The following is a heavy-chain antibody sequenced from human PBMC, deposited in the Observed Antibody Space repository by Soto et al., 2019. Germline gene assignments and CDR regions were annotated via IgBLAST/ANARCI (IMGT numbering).Heavy chain of an antibody. D-gene: IGHD2-15*01. CDR3: ARAQYLVVVAATRNNWFDP. CDR1: GDSVSSNSAA. J-gene: IGHJ5*02. CDR2: TYYRSKWYN. Sequence: SQTLSLTCAISGDSVSSNSAAWNWIRQSPSRGLEWLGRTYYRSKWYNDYAVSVKSRITINPDTSKNQFSLQLNSVTPEDTAVYYCARAQYLVVVAATRNNWFDPWGQGTLVTVSS. V-gene: IGHV6-1*01.